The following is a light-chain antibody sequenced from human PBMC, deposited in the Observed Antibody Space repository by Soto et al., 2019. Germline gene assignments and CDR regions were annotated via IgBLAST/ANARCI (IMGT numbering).Light chain of an antibody. J-gene: IGLJ1*01. CDR2: EDN. Sequence: QFLLTQPPSVSGAPGQRVTISCTGSTSSIGAGYDVHWYQQVPGTSPKLLIYEDNNRPSGVPDRFSGSKSGTSASLAITGLQAEDEADYYCQSYDSTLSSYVFGAGTKVNVL. CDR3: QSYDSTLSSYV. V-gene: IGLV1-40*01. CDR1: TSSIGAGYD.